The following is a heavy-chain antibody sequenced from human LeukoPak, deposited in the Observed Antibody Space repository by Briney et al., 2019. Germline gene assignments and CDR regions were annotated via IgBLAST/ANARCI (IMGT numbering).Heavy chain of an antibody. D-gene: IGHD2-2*02. J-gene: IGHJ6*02. CDR2: ISAYNGNT. CDR3: ARPSFHCSSTSCYTGYGMDV. CDR1: GYTFTSYG. Sequence: ASVKVSCKASGYTFTSYGISWVRQAPGQGLEWMGWISAYNGNTNYAQKLQGRVTMTTDTSTSTAYMELRSLRSDVTAVYYCARPSFHCSSTSCYTGYGMDVWGQGTTVTVSS. V-gene: IGHV1-18*01.